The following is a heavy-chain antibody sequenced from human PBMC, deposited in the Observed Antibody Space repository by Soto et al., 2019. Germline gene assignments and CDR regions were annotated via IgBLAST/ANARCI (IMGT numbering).Heavy chain of an antibody. J-gene: IGHJ3*02. V-gene: IGHV1-18*01. D-gene: IGHD2-15*01. CDR2: ISAYNGST. Sequence: QVQLVKSGAEVKKTGASVKVSCKASGYTFTSYAINWVRQAPGQGLEWMGWISAYNGSTNCAQKLQGRVTMTSGTSTSTAYRELRSVRSDVTAIYYCARDIPLLLYAVDIWGQGTMVTV. CDR1: GYTFTSYA. CDR3: ARDIPLLLYAVDI.